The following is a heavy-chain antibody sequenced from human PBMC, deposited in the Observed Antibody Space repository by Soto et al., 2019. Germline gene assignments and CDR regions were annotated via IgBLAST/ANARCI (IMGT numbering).Heavy chain of an antibody. V-gene: IGHV3-23*01. Sequence: EVQLLESGGGLVQPGGSLRLSCAASGFTFSSYAMSWVRQAPGNGLEWVAGISSSGSNTYYADSVKGRFTISIDNSKNTLYLQMNTRRAEDTDVYYCNSPNSFYFDYWGQGTLVTVSS. CDR1: GFTFSSYA. J-gene: IGHJ4*02. CDR2: ISSSGSNT. D-gene: IGHD2-8*01. CDR3: NSPNSFYFDY.